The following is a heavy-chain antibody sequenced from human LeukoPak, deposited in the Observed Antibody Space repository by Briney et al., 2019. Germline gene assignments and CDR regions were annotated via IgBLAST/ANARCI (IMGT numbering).Heavy chain of an antibody. V-gene: IGHV4-30-2*01. J-gene: IGHJ4*02. CDR3: ARKGQQRIDEGNFDY. CDR2: IYHSGST. D-gene: IGHD5-24*01. Sequence: PSETLSLTCTVSGGSISSGGYYWSWIRQPPGKGLEWIGYIYHSGSTCYNPSLKSRVTISVDRSKNQFSLKLSSVTAADTAVYYCARKGQQRIDEGNFDYWGQGTLVTVSS. CDR1: GGSISSGGYY.